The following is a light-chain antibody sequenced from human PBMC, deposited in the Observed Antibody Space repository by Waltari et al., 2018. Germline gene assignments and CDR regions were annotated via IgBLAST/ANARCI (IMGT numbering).Light chain of an antibody. CDR1: RRDVGSYHL. V-gene: IGLV2-23*02. J-gene: IGLJ3*02. Sequence: QSALTQPASVSGSPGMSTTTSCHGTRRDVGSYHLVSWYQQHPGKAPQLIIFEVTKRPSGVSDRFSGSKSDNTASLTISGLQAEDEADYFCCSYAGTSTMVFGGGTKLTVL. CDR2: EVT. CDR3: CSYAGTSTMV.